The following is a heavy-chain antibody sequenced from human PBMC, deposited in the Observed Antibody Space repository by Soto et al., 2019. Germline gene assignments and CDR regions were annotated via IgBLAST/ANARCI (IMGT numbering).Heavy chain of an antibody. V-gene: IGHV3-33*01. CDR2: IWYDGSNK. D-gene: IGHD2-8*01. CDR3: AREGLGYCTNGVCAAWFDP. Sequence: QVQLVESGGGVVQPGRSLRLSCAASGFTFSSYGMHWVRQAPGKGLEWVAVIWYDGSNKYYADSVKGRFTISRDNSKNTLYLQMNSLRAEDTAVYYCAREGLGYCTNGVCAAWFDPWGQGTLVTVSS. J-gene: IGHJ5*02. CDR1: GFTFSSYG.